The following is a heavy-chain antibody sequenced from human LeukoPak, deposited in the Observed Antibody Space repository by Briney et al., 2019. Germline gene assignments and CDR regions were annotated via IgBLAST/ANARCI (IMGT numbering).Heavy chain of an antibody. D-gene: IGHD3-22*01. CDR1: GGSISSSNW. V-gene: IGHV4-4*02. CDR3: ARDGSDYYDSSGYYGAYFDY. J-gene: IGHJ4*02. Sequence: PSETLSLTCAVSGGSISSSNWWSWVRQPPGKGLEWIGEIYHSGSTNYNPSLKSRVTISVDTSKNQFSLKLSSVTAADTAVYYCARDGSDYYDSSGYYGAYFDYWGQGTLVTVSS. CDR2: IYHSGST.